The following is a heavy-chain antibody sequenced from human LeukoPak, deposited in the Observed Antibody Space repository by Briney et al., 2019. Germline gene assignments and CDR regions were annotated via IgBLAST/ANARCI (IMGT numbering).Heavy chain of an antibody. CDR1: GYTFTSHG. CDR2: IGPYSGNT. CDR3: AREREDGFNYGDHY. V-gene: IGHV1-18*04. D-gene: IGHD5-24*01. Sequence: ASVKVSCKGSGYTFTSHGINWVRQAPGEGLEWMGWIGPYSGNTDYAQRFQGRVTMTTDTPTSTVYMELRGLRSDDTAVYYCAREREDGFNYGDHYWGQGTPVTVSS. J-gene: IGHJ4*02.